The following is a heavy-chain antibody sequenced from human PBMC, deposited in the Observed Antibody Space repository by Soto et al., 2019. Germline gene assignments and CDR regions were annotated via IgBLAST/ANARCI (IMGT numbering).Heavy chain of an antibody. V-gene: IGHV6-1*01. D-gene: IGHD2-8*01. CDR2: TYYRSNWYT. CDR1: GDSVCTNSAT. CDR3: ARLIGNSWLDS. Sequence: SQXLSLTCANSGDSVCTNSATWDWIRQSPSRGLEWLGRTYYRSNWYTDYAVSVKGRITISPDTSNNQLSLQLNSVTPDDTAVYYCARLIGNSWLDSWGQGTLVTVSS. J-gene: IGHJ5*01.